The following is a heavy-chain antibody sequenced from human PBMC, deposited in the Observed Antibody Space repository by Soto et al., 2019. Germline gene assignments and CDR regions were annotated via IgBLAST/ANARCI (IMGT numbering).Heavy chain of an antibody. V-gene: IGHV3-30*18. Sequence: PGGSLRLSCAASGFTFSSYGMDWVRQAPGKGLEWVAVISYDGSNKYYADSVKGRFTISRDNSKNTLYLQMNSLRAEDTAVYYCAKDYRYFDWLNAFDIWGQGTMVTVSS. CDR1: GFTFSSYG. CDR2: ISYDGSNK. CDR3: AKDYRYFDWLNAFDI. J-gene: IGHJ3*02. D-gene: IGHD3-9*01.